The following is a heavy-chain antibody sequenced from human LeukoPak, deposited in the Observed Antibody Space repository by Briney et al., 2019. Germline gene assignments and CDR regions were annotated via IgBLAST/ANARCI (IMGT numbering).Heavy chain of an antibody. CDR2: IQPSGTS. J-gene: IGHJ4*02. D-gene: IGHD5-12*01. CDR3: ARLTTQYSAPYPDY. CDR1: GGXISYSS. V-gene: IGHV4-4*07. Sequence: SETLSLTCTVSGGXISYSSWSWFRQPVGRTSEWIGRIQPSGTSNYNPSLKSRVTISADTSKNQFSLKLSSVTAADTAVHYCARLTTQYSAPYPDYWGQGTLVTVSS.